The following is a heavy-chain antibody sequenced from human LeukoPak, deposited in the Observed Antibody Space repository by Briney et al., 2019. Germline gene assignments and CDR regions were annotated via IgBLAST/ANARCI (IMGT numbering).Heavy chain of an antibody. J-gene: IGHJ4*02. CDR2: INQDGSEK. CDR1: GFTFGGFW. Sequence: GGSLRLSCAASGFTFGGFWMSWVRQAPGKGLEGVANINQDGSEKYYVDSVKGRFTISRDNAKNSLYLQMSSLRAEDTAVYYCARDQIDSSGSKPPFDYWGRGTLVTVSS. CDR3: ARDQIDSSGSKPPFDY. V-gene: IGHV3-7*01. D-gene: IGHD1-26*01.